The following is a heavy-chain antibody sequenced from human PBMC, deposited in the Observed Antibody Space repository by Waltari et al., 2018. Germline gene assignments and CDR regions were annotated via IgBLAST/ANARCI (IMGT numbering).Heavy chain of an antibody. V-gene: IGHV4-59*08. D-gene: IGHD3-10*01. Sequence: QVQLQESGPGLVKPSETLSLTCTVSGGSISSYYWSWIRQPPGKGLEWIGYIYYSGSTNYNPSHKSRVTISVDTSKNQFSLKLSSVTAADTAVYYCAQGDGSGSLGAFDIWGQGTMVTVSS. J-gene: IGHJ3*02. CDR1: GGSISSYY. CDR2: IYYSGST. CDR3: AQGDGSGSLGAFDI.